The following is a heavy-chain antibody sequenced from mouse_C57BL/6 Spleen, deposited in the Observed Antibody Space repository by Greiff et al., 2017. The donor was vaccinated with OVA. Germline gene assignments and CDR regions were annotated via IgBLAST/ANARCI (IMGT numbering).Heavy chain of an antibody. CDR2: ISYDGSN. V-gene: IGHV3-6*01. CDR1: GYSITSGYY. CDR3: ARDYYGAY. D-gene: IGHD1-1*01. Sequence: DVKLQESGPGLVKPSQSLSLTCSVTGYSITSGYYWNWIRQFPGNKLEWMGYISYDGSNNYNPSLKNRISITRDTSKNQFFLKLNSVTTEDTATYYGARDYYGAYWGQGTLVTVSA. J-gene: IGHJ3*01.